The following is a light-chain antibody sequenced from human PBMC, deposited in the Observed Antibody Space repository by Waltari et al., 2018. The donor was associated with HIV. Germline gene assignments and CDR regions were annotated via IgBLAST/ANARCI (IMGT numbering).Light chain of an antibody. CDR3: GSYTATNSMM. CDR2: EVS. J-gene: IGLJ3*02. Sequence: QSALTQPAYVSGSPGQSITISCTGPTSDADSFDYVPWYQHHPGKVPTLIIYEVSFRASGVSNRFSASKSGNTTSLTISGLQAEDEAVYYCGSYTATNSMMFGGGTKLTVL. V-gene: IGLV2-14*01. CDR1: TSDADSFDY.